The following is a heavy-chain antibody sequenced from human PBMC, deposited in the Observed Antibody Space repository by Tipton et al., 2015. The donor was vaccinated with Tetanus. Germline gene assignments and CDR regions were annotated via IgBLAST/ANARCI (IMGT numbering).Heavy chain of an antibody. CDR3: ARKQASCYGGCWFAP. D-gene: IGHD2-2*01. J-gene: IGHJ5*02. CDR2: IYPADSDI. V-gene: IGHV5-51*01. CDR1: GYNFISYW. Sequence: QLVQSGAEVKKPGESLRISCKGSGYNFISYWIAWVRHMPGKGLEWMGVIYPADSDIRSSPSFQGQVTMSVDKSTSTAYLQWRRLKASYTAMYYCARKQASCYGGCWFAPWGQGTLFTVSS.